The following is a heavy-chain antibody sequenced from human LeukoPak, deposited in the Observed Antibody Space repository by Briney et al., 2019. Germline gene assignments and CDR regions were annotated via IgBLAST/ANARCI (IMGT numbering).Heavy chain of an antibody. Sequence: GGSLRLSCAASGFTFSNAWMSWIRQAPGKGLEWVSYISSSGSTIYYADSVKGRFTISRDNAKNSLYLQMNSLRAEDTAVYYCARDRRTHYYYYMDVWGKGTTVTVSS. D-gene: IGHD1-1*01. J-gene: IGHJ6*03. CDR3: ARDRRTHYYYYMDV. CDR2: ISSSGSTI. V-gene: IGHV3-11*04. CDR1: GFTFSNAW.